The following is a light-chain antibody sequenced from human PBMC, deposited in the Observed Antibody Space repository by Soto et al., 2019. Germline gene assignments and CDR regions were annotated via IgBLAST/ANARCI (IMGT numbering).Light chain of an antibody. CDR1: QSVSRI. CDR2: GAS. Sequence: EIVMTQSPATLSVSPGARTTLSCTASQSVSRILACYPQKPGQAPRLLIYGASTRATGIPVRFSGSGSGTEFTLTISSLQSEDFAVYYCQQYDKWPPTFGQGTKVEIK. V-gene: IGKV3-15*01. CDR3: QQYDKWPPT. J-gene: IGKJ1*01.